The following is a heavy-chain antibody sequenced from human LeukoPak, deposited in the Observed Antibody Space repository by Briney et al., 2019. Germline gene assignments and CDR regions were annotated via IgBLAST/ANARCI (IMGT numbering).Heavy chain of an antibody. Sequence: GGSLRLSCAASGFTFSSYSMNWVRQAPGKGLEWVSYITSGSSTIYYADSVNGRFTVSRDNSKNSLYLQMNGLTTEDTAVYYCARDIIAVASSDHWGQGTLVIVSS. CDR1: GFTFSSYS. J-gene: IGHJ4*02. D-gene: IGHD6-19*01. V-gene: IGHV3-48*01. CDR3: ARDIIAVASSDH. CDR2: ITSGSSTI.